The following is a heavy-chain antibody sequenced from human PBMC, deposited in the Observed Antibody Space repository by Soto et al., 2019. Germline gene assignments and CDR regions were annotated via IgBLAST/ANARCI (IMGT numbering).Heavy chain of an antibody. Sequence: SETLSLTCTVSGGSISSYYWSWIRQPPGKGLEWIGYIYYSGSTNYNPSLKSRVTISVDTSKNQFSLKLSSVTAADTAVYYCAREVLGPYDFWSGYCESGYGMDVWGQGTTVTVSS. J-gene: IGHJ6*02. CDR2: IYYSGST. V-gene: IGHV4-59*01. D-gene: IGHD3-3*01. CDR3: AREVLGPYDFWSGYCESGYGMDV. CDR1: GGSISSYY.